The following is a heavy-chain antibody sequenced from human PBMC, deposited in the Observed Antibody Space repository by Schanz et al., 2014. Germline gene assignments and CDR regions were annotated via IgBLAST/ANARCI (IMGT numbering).Heavy chain of an antibody. Sequence: DVQLLESGGGLVQPGGSLRLSCAASGFTFSSYAMSWVRQAPGKGLEWVSALSGSGGSTYYADSVKGRFTISRDNSKNTLYLQMSSLRHEDSAVYYCASPSGYSDYGTYFDFCGQGTQVTDSS. V-gene: IGHV3-23*01. CDR3: ASPSGYSDYGTYFDF. CDR1: GFTFSSYA. D-gene: IGHD5-12*01. J-gene: IGHJ4*02. CDR2: LSGSGGST.